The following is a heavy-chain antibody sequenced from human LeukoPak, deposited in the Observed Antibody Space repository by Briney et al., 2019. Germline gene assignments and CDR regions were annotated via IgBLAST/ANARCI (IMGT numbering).Heavy chain of an antibody. CDR3: ARDLDPSSSPFPYYFDY. Sequence: GGSLRLSCAASGFTFNNYGMHWVRQAPGKGLEWVAFIRYNGNNQYYADSVKGRFTISRDNSKNTLYLQMNSLKGDDTAVYYCARDLDPSSSPFPYYFDYWGQGTLVTVSS. CDR2: IRYNGNNQ. D-gene: IGHD6-6*01. J-gene: IGHJ4*02. CDR1: GFTFNNYG. V-gene: IGHV3-30*02.